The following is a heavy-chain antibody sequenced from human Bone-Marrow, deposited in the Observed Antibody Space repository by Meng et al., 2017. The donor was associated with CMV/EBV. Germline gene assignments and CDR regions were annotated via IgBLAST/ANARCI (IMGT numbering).Heavy chain of an antibody. CDR3: ARGPPDIVVVPAVPPYYFDY. Sequence: GESLKISCKGSGYSFTSYWIGWVRQMPGKGLEWMGIIYPGDSDTRYSPSFQGQVTISADKSISTAYLQWSSLKASDTAMYYCARGPPDIVVVPAVPPYYFDYWGQGTLVTVSS. CDR2: IYPGDSDT. V-gene: IGHV5-51*01. J-gene: IGHJ4*02. D-gene: IGHD2-2*01. CDR1: GYSFTSYW.